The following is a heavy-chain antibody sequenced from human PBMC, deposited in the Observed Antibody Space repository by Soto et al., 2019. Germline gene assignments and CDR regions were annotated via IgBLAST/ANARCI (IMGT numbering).Heavy chain of an antibody. V-gene: IGHV3-33*01. D-gene: IGHD7-27*01. J-gene: IGHJ5*02. Sequence: QVQLVESGGDVVQPGRSLRLSCVASGFTFSSHGMHWVRQAPGKGLEWVALIWEDGDNTYYADSVKGRFTISRDNSMNTLYLQMNSLRVEDTALYYCARGRSDWGTYFKSWGQGTLVTVSS. CDR2: IWEDGDNT. CDR3: ARGRSDWGTYFKS. CDR1: GFTFSSHG.